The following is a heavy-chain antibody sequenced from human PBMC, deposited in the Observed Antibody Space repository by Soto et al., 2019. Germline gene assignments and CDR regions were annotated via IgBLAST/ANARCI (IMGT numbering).Heavy chain of an antibody. CDR1: EGNFNSYV. CDR3: ARGDTIFESSERYYHYGLDV. Sequence: QVKLVQSRAEVKKPGSSVRVSCKASEGNFNSYVVSWVRQAPGQGLQWMGGIIPLFGTTNYAHQLEGRVTITADTSTTTAYMELSGLRPGDTAVYYCARGDTIFESSERYYHYGLDVWGQGTTVIVSS. V-gene: IGHV1-69*06. CDR2: IIPLFGTT. J-gene: IGHJ6*02. D-gene: IGHD3-3*01.